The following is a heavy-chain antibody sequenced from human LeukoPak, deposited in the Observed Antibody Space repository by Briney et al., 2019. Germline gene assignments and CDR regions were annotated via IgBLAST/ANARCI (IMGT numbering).Heavy chain of an antibody. D-gene: IGHD3-10*01. V-gene: IGHV3-23*01. CDR3: AKRNTMVRGGPCFDY. CDR1: GFSFSSYA. J-gene: IGHJ4*02. CDR2: IFGNGDTT. Sequence: GGSLRLSCAASGFSFSSYAMNWVRQAPGKGLEWVSIIFGNGDTTYYADSVKGRFTVSRDNSKDTLYLQMNDLRPDDTAIYYCAKRNTMVRGGPCFDYWGQGLLVTVSS.